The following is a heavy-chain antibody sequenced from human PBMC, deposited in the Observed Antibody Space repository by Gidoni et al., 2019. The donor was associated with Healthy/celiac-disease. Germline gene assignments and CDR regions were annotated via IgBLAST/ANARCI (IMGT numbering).Heavy chain of an antibody. D-gene: IGHD3-16*02. V-gene: IGHV4-4*07. CDR2: IYTSGST. CDR3: ARDYMITFGGVIVISGDAFDI. Sequence: QVQLQASGPGLVKPSETLSLTCTVSGGSISSYYWSWIRQPAGKGLEWIGRIYTSGSTNYNPSLKSRVTMSVDTSKNQFSLKLSSVTAADTAVYYCARDYMITFGGVIVISGDAFDIWGQGTMVTVSS. J-gene: IGHJ3*02. CDR1: GGSISSYY.